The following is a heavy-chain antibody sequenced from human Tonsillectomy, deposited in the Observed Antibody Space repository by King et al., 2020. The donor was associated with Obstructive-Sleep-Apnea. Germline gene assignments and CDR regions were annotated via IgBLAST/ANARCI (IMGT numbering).Heavy chain of an antibody. CDR2: MNTSGGSP. Sequence: EQLVQSGAEVKKPGASVKVSCKASGYTLTRYYMHWVRQAPGQGLEWMGIMNTSGGSPNYAQKFQGRVTMTTDTSMSTVYMELSSLTSPDTAVYYCAGDTGSGWGGGFDYWGQGILVTVSS. V-gene: IGHV1-46*01. CDR3: AGDTGSGWGGGFDY. D-gene: IGHD6-25*01. CDR1: GYTLTRYY. J-gene: IGHJ4*02.